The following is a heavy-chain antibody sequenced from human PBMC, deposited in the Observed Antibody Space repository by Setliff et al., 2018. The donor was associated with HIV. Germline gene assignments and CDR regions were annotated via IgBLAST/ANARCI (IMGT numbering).Heavy chain of an antibody. V-gene: IGHV1-69*02. CDR3: ARRFGTVVTPRAFDI. CDR2: IIPILGIA. Sequence: ASVKVSCKASGGPFTSSSIGWVRQAPGQGLEWMGRIIPILGIANYAQKFQGRVTITADKSASTAYMELSSLRSEDTAVYYCARRFGTVVTPRAFDIWGQGTMVTVSS. CDR1: GGPFTSSS. D-gene: IGHD2-21*02. J-gene: IGHJ3*02.